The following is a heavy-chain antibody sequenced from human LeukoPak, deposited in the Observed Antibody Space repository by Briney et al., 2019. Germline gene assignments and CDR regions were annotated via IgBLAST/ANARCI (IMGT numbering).Heavy chain of an antibody. D-gene: IGHD2-21*02. CDR2: ISYDGSNK. V-gene: IGHV3-30*01. CDR1: GFTFSSYA. J-gene: IGHJ4*02. CDR3: ARSIVVVTAQDY. Sequence: GGSLRLSCAASGFTFSSYAMHWVRQAPGKGLEWVAVISYDGSNKYYADSVKGRFTISRDNPKNTLYLQMNSLRAEDTAVYYCARSIVVVTAQDYWGQGTLVTVSS.